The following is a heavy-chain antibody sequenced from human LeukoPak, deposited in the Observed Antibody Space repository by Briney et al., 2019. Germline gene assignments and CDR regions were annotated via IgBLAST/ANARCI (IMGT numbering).Heavy chain of an antibody. J-gene: IGHJ4*02. CDR2: INNSGST. V-gene: IGHV4-34*08. Sequence: SETLSLTCAVYGWTFSGYYWSWLRQPPGKGLEWIGEINNSGSTNYNPSLERRVTISVATSKNQFSLKLSSVTAADTAVYYCARTICISTSGYPGVVDYWGERTLVTVSS. CDR3: ARTICISTSGYPGVVDY. CDR1: GWTFSGYY. D-gene: IGHD2-2*01.